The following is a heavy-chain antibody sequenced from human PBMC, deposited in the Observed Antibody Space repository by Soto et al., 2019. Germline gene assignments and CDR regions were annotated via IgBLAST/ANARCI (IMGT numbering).Heavy chain of an antibody. Sequence: SETLSLTCTVSGGSISSSSYYWGWIRQPPGKGLEWIGSIYYSGSTYYNPSLKSRVTISVDTSKNQFSLKLSSVTAADTAVYYCARHQQKFRFDYWGQGSLVTVSS. CDR1: GGSISSSSYY. CDR2: IYYSGST. D-gene: IGHD6-13*01. V-gene: IGHV4-39*01. J-gene: IGHJ4*02. CDR3: ARHQQKFRFDY.